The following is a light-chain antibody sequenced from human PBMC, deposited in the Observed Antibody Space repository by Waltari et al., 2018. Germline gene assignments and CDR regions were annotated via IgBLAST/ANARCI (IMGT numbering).Light chain of an antibody. J-gene: IGKJ4*01. CDR1: QSVSSSY. CDR2: GAS. CDR3: QQYGSSP. Sequence: ELVLAQSPGTLPVSPRAIATLSCRASQSVSSSYLAWYQQKPGQAPRLLIYGASSRATGIPDRFSGSGSGTDFTLTISRLEPEDFAVYYCQQYGSSPFGGGTKVEIK. V-gene: IGKV3-20*01.